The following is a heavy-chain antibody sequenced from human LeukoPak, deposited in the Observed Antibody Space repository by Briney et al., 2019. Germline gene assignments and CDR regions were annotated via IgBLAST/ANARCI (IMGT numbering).Heavy chain of an antibody. CDR3: ARGPVVLVSGSWFDP. J-gene: IGHJ5*02. D-gene: IGHD4-23*01. CDR1: GYTFTGYY. Sequence: ASVKVSCKASGYTFTGYYMHWVRQAPGQGLEWMGRINPNSGGTNYAQKFQGWVTMTRDTSISTAYMELSRLRSDDTAVYYCARGPVVLVSGSWFDPWGQGTLVTVSS. CDR2: INPNSGGT. V-gene: IGHV1-2*04.